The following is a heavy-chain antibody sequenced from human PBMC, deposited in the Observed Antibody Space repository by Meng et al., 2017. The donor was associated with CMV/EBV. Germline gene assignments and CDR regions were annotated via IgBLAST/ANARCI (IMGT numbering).Heavy chain of an antibody. J-gene: IGHJ4*02. V-gene: IGHV1-46*01. D-gene: IGHD5-18*01. Sequence: QVHLGQSGAGVTKPGASVKVSCKASGYTFTSYYMHWVRQAPGQGLEWMGIINPSGGSTSYAQKFQGRVTMTRDTSTSTVYMELSSLRSEDTAVYYCARDKIQLWPTVGYFDYWGQGTLVTVSS. CDR3: ARDKIQLWPTVGYFDY. CDR2: INPSGGST. CDR1: GYTFTSYY.